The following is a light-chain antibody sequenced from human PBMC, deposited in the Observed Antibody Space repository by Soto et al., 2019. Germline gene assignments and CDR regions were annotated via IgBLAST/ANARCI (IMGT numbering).Light chain of an antibody. J-gene: IGKJ1*01. CDR1: QSVSSNY. V-gene: IGKV3-20*01. CDR3: QQYDTSPRT. CDR2: GAS. Sequence: EVMLTQSPGTLSWSPGERATLSCRASQSVSSNYLAWYQQKSGQAPRLLIYGASNRATGIPDRFSGSGSGTDFTLTIRRLEPEDFAVYYCQQYDTSPRTFGQGTKVEFK.